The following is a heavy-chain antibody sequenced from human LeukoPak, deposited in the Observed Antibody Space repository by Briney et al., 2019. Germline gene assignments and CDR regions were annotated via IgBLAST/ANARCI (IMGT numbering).Heavy chain of an antibody. V-gene: IGHV3-15*01. CDR3: TTVERWLLRSSPY. CDR1: GFTFSSYS. Sequence: PGGSLRLSCAASGFTFSSYSMNWVRQAPGKGLEWVGRIKTNTDGGTTDYAAPVKGRFTISRDDSKNTLYLQMNSLKTDDTAVYYCTTVERWLLRSSPYWGQGTLVTVSS. D-gene: IGHD5-24*01. J-gene: IGHJ4*02. CDR2: IKTNTDGGTT.